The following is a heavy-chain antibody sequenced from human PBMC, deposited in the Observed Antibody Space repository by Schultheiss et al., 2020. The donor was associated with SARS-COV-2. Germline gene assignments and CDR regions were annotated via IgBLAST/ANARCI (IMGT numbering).Heavy chain of an antibody. Sequence: ASVKVSCKTSGYTFTDYKVNWVRQATGQGLEWMGWMNPKTGDTGFAEKFQGRVTLTRDTSISTAYMELSSLRSEDTAVYYCARGVGGYCSGGSCYSPNWFDPWGQGTLVTVSS. CDR1: GYTFTDYK. V-gene: IGHV1-8*01. D-gene: IGHD2-15*01. J-gene: IGHJ5*02. CDR3: ARGVGGYCSGGSCYSPNWFDP. CDR2: MNPKTGDT.